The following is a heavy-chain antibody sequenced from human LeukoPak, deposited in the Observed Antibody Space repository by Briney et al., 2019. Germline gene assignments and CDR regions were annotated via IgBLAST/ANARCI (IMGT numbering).Heavy chain of an antibody. D-gene: IGHD6-13*01. Sequence: GGSLRLSCAASGFTFSSYAMHWVRQAPGKGLEWVAVISYDGSNKYYADSVKGRFTISRDNSKNTLYLQMNRLRTEDTAVYYCARDMPPYSSSWYVPYYYYYGMDVWGQGTTVTVSS. CDR2: ISYDGSNK. J-gene: IGHJ6*02. CDR1: GFTFSSYA. V-gene: IGHV3-30*04. CDR3: ARDMPPYSSSWYVPYYYYYGMDV.